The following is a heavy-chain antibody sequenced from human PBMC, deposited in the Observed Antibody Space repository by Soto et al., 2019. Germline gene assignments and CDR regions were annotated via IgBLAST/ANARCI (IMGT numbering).Heavy chain of an antibody. Sequence: EVQLVESGGGLVQPGGSLRLSCAASGFTFSSYAMHWVRQAPGKGLEYVSAISSNGGSTYYANSVKGRFTISRDNSKNTLYLQMGSLRAEDMAVYYCARARGNDAFDIWGQGTMVTFSS. CDR2: ISSNGGST. CDR1: GFTFSSYA. J-gene: IGHJ3*02. V-gene: IGHV3-64*01. CDR3: ARARGNDAFDI.